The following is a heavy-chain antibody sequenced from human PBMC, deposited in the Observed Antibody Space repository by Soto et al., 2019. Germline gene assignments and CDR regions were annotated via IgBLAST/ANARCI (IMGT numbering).Heavy chain of an antibody. CDR2: ISGSGGST. J-gene: IGHJ5*02. CDR1: GFTFSSYA. CDR3: AKGYSSSLNWFDP. Sequence: RRLSCAASGFTFSSYAMSWVRQAPGKGLEWVSAISGSGGSTYYADSVKGRFTISRDNSKNTLYLQMSSLRAEDTAVYYCAKGYSSSLNWFDPWGQGTLVTAPQ. D-gene: IGHD6-13*01. V-gene: IGHV3-23*01.